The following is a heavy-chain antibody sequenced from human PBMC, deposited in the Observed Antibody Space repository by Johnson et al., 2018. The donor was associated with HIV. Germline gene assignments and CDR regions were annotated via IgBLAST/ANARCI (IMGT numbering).Heavy chain of an antibody. CDR2: LKSKADGATA. V-gene: IGHV3-15*01. J-gene: IGHJ3*02. CDR3: TTDCPPAVRGYSYGTGHEAHAFDI. Sequence: VQLVESGGGVVQPGGSLRLSCAASGFTFSSYGMHWVRQAPGKGLEWVGHLKSKADGATADYAIPVTGSFTISRDDSKDTLYLEMSDLKTEDTAVYYCTTDCPPAVRGYSYGTGHEAHAFDIWGQGTMVTVSS. D-gene: IGHD5-18*01. CDR1: GFTFSSYG.